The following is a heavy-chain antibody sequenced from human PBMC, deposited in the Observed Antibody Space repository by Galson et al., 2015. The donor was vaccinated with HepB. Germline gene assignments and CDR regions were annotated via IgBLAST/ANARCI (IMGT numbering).Heavy chain of an antibody. CDR2: IIPILGIA. CDR1: GGTFSSYT. V-gene: IGHV1-69*04. CDR3: ARDGANCSGGSCYSGDY. D-gene: IGHD2-15*01. J-gene: IGHJ4*02. Sequence: SVKVSCKASGGTFSSYTISWVRQAPGQGLEWMGRIIPILGIANYAQKFQGRVTITADKSTSTAYMELSSLRSEDTAVYYCARDGANCSGGSCYSGDYWGQGTLVTVSS.